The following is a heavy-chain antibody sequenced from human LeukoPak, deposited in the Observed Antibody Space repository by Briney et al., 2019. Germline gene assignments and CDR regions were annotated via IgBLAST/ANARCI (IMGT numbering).Heavy chain of an antibody. D-gene: IGHD6-13*01. J-gene: IGHJ4*02. CDR1: GFTFSRYA. CDR3: ATGVTAAGNGRGLDY. V-gene: IGHV3-23*01. CDR2: ISGSGGST. Sequence: GGSLRLSCAASGFTFSRYAMSWVRQAPGKGLKWGSAISGSGGSTYYADSVKGRFTISRDNARNTLHLQMNSLRAEDTAVYYCATGVTAAGNGRGLDYCGQGTLVTVSS.